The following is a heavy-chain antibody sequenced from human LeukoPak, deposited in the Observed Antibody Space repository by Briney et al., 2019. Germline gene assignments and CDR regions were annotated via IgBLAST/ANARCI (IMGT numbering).Heavy chain of an antibody. CDR3: ARSAGWFDP. J-gene: IGHJ5*02. CDR2: INHSGSA. V-gene: IGHV4-34*01. CDR1: GGSFSGYY. Sequence: SETLSLTCAVYGGSFSGYYWSWIRQPPGKGLEWIGEINHSGSANYNPSLKSRVTISVGTSMNQFSLKLSSVTAADTAVYYCARSAGWFDPWGQGTLVTVSS.